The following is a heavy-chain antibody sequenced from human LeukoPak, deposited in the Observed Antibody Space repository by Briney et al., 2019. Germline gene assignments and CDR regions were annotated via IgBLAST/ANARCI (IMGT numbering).Heavy chain of an antibody. CDR1: GFTFNSYA. Sequence: GGLRLSCAASGFTFNSYATQWVRQAPGKGLEGVAVISYDGSNKYYADAVEGRFTISRDNSKNTLYLQMNSLRAEDTAVYYCARDKGYCSGGSCYSEYYYYGMDVWGQGTTVTVSS. D-gene: IGHD2-15*01. V-gene: IGHV3-30-3*01. CDR3: ARDKGYCSGGSCYSEYYYYGMDV. J-gene: IGHJ6*02. CDR2: ISYDGSNK.